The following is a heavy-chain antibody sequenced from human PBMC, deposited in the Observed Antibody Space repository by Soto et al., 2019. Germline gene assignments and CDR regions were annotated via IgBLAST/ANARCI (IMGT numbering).Heavy chain of an antibody. CDR3: ARDPRGYGDYATRVYYYYYYMDV. J-gene: IGHJ6*03. Sequence: GGSLRLSCAASGFTVSSNYMSWVRQAPGKGLEWVSVIYSGGSTYYADSVKGRFTISRDNSKNTLYLQMNSLRAEDTAVYYCARDPRGYGDYATRVYYYYYYMDVWGKGTTVTVS. V-gene: IGHV3-66*01. CDR2: IYSGGST. D-gene: IGHD4-17*01. CDR1: GFTVSSNY.